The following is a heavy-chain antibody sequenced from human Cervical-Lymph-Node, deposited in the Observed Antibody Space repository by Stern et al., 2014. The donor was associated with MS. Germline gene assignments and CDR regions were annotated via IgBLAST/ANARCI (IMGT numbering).Heavy chain of an antibody. V-gene: IGHV3-72*01. J-gene: IGHJ4*02. CDR2: SRNKAHSYPT. CDR3: ARQGTIFGVVVPYFDS. Sequence: VQLVQSGGGLVQPGGSLRLSCAASGFTFSDHYMAWVRQAPGKGLEWVGRSRNKAHSYPTECAASVKGRFTISRDDSKNSLYLQMSSLKTEDTAVYYCARQGTIFGVVVPYFDSWGQGTRVTVSS. CDR1: GFTFSDHY. D-gene: IGHD3-3*01.